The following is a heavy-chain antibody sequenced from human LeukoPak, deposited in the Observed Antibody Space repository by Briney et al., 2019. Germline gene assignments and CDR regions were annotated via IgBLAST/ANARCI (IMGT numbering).Heavy chain of an antibody. J-gene: IGHJ3*02. D-gene: IGHD6-6*01. CDR1: GFTFSSYG. Sequence: GGSLRLSCAASGFTFSSYGMHWVRQAPGKGLEWVAFIWYDGSNKYYADSVKGRFTISRDNSKNTLYLQMNSLRAEDTAVYYCASLAQSSRNDAFDIWGQGTMVTVSS. V-gene: IGHV3-30*02. CDR2: IWYDGSNK. CDR3: ASLAQSSRNDAFDI.